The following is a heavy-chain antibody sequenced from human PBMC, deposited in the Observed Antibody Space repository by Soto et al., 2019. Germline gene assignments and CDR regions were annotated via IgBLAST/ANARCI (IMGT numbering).Heavy chain of an antibody. CDR3: ARHPYCSSTSCYYFDY. CDR2: IYYSGST. D-gene: IGHD2-2*01. Sequence: SETLSLTCTVSGGSISSYYWSWIRQPPGKGLEWIGYIYYSGSTNYNPSLKRRVTISVDTSKNQFSLKLSSVTAADTAVYYCARHPYCSSTSCYYFDYWGQGTLVTVSS. J-gene: IGHJ4*02. CDR1: GGSISSYY. V-gene: IGHV4-59*08.